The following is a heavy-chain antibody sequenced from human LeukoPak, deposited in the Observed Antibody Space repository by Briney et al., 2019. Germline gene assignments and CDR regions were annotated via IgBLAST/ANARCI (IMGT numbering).Heavy chain of an antibody. CDR1: GFTFSDYY. V-gene: IGHV3-11*04. Sequence: SGGSLRLACAASGFTFSDYYMSWIRQAPGKGLEWVSYISSIGSTIYYADSVKGRFTISRDNAKNSLYLQMNGLRAEDTAVYYCARGMVRGLPYYFDYWGQGTLVTVSS. D-gene: IGHD3-10*01. CDR3: ARGMVRGLPYYFDY. CDR2: ISSIGSTI. J-gene: IGHJ4*02.